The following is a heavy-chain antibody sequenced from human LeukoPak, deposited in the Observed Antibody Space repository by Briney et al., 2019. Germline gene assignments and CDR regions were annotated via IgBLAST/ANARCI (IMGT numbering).Heavy chain of an antibody. CDR1: GGSISSSSYY. J-gene: IGHJ4*02. CDR3: AREDYYNSGGYYLDY. V-gene: IGHV4-39*01. D-gene: IGHD3-22*01. Sequence: SETLSLTCTVSGGSISSSSYYWGWIRQPPGKGLEWIGTIYYSGSTYYKPSLKSRVTISVDTPKNQFSLKLSSVTAADTAVYFCAREDYYNSGGYYLDYWGQGTLVTVSS. CDR2: IYYSGST.